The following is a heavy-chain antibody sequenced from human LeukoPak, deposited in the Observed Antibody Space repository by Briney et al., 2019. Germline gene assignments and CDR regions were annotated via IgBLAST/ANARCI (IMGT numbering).Heavy chain of an antibody. Sequence: PSETLSLTCSVSGYSINSGYYWGWIRQPPGKGLEWIGTIHHSGGTYYNPSLNSRVAISLDTSNNHLFLNLSSVTAADTAVYYCARDYYYGMDVWGQGTTVTVSS. J-gene: IGHJ6*02. CDR3: ARDYYYGMDV. CDR2: IHHSGGT. CDR1: GYSINSGYY. V-gene: IGHV4-38-2*02.